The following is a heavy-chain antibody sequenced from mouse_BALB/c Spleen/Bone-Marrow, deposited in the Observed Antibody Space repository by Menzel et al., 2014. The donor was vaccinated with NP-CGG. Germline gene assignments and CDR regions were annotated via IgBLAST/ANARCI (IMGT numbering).Heavy chain of an antibody. V-gene: IGHV5-6-5*01. CDR2: ISSGGSN. CDR1: GFTFSSYA. CDR3: AGITTVDY. D-gene: IGHD1-1*01. Sequence: EVKLMESGGGLVKPGGSLKLSCAASGFTFSSYAMSRVRQTPEKRLEWVASISSGGSNYYPDSVKGRFTISRDNARNILYLQMSSLRSEDTAMYYCAGITTVDYWGQGTSVTVSS. J-gene: IGHJ4*01.